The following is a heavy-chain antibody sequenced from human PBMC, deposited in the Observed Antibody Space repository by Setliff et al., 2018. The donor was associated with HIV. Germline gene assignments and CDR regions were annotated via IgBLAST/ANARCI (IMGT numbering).Heavy chain of an antibody. CDR2: IYPDDSDT. CDR1: GTSLTTYW. V-gene: IGHV5-51*01. CDR3: ARHLRETYYYGSGSPGVAFDI. J-gene: IGHJ3*02. D-gene: IGHD3-10*01. Sequence: GESLKISCKGSGTSLTTYWIGWVRQMPGKGLEWMGIIYPDDSDTRYNTSFQGQVTISADKSINTAYLQWSSLRASDTAMYYCARHLRETYYYGSGSPGVAFDIWGQGTMVTVSS.